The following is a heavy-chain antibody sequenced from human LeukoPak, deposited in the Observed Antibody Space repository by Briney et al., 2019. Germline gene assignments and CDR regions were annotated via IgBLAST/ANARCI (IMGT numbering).Heavy chain of an antibody. CDR3: ARGGTPVGATRGGYFDY. V-gene: IGHV4-34*01. D-gene: IGHD1-26*01. Sequence: PSETLSLTCTVSGGSISSYYWSWIRQPPGKGLEWIGEINHSGSTNYNPSLKSRVTISVDTSKNQFSLKLSSVTAADTAVYYCARGGTPVGATRGGYFDYWGQGTLVTVSS. CDR2: INHSGST. J-gene: IGHJ4*02. CDR1: GGSISSYY.